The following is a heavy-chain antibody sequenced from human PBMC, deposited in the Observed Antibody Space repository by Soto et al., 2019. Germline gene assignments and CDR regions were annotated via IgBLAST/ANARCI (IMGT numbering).Heavy chain of an antibody. CDR2: IYYSGST. V-gene: IGHV4-59*06. CDR1: GFTVSSNY. J-gene: IGHJ2*01. CDR3: ARLVRPYDAHYWYFDL. Sequence: VQLVESGGGLIQPGGSLRLSCAASGFTVSSNYMSWVRQAPGKGLEWIGYIYYSGSTYYNPSLKSRVTISVDTSKNQFSLKLSSVTAADTAVYYCARLVRPYDAHYWYFDLWGRGTLVTVSS. D-gene: IGHD3-3*01.